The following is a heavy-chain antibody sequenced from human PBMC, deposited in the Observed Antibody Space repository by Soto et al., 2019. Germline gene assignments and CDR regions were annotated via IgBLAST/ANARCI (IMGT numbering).Heavy chain of an antibody. CDR3: ARVAYYDILTPDYYYYYMDV. CDR1: GFTFSSYW. D-gene: IGHD3-9*01. Sequence: GGSLRLSFAASGFTFSSYWMSWVRQAPGKGLEWVANIKQDGSEKYYVDSVKGRFTISRDNAKNSLYLQMNSLRAEDTAVYYCARVAYYDILTPDYYYYYMDVWGKGTTVTVSS. J-gene: IGHJ6*03. V-gene: IGHV3-7*01. CDR2: IKQDGSEK.